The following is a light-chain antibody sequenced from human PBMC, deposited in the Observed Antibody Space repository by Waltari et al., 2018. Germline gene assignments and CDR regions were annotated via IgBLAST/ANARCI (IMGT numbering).Light chain of an antibody. CDR1: QSVSSSY. J-gene: IGKJ2*01. CDR3: QQHGSSPYT. CDR2: GAS. Sequence: EFVLTQSPGTLSLSPGERATLSCRASQSVSSSYLAWYQQKPGQAPRLLSYGASNRATGIPDRFTGSGSGTDFTLTISRLEPEDFAVYYCQQHGSSPYTFGQGTKLEIK. V-gene: IGKV3-20*01.